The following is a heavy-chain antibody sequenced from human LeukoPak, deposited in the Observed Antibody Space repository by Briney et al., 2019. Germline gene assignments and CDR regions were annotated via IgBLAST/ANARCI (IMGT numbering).Heavy chain of an antibody. V-gene: IGHV3-23*01. CDR1: GFTFNSYA. Sequence: GGSLRLSCAASGFTFNSYAMNWVRQAPGKGLEWVSTVSGSGLATYYADSVKGRFTISRDNSKNTLYLQMNSLRAEDTAVYYCAKDYYDSSGYPRGAFDIWGQGTMVTVSS. CDR2: VSGSGLAT. CDR3: AKDYYDSSGYPRGAFDI. J-gene: IGHJ3*02. D-gene: IGHD3-22*01.